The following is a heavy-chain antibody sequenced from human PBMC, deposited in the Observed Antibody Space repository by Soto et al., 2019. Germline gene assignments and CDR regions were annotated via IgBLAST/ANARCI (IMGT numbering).Heavy chain of an antibody. D-gene: IGHD3-16*01. Sequence: PGGSLRLSCAASGFTFSSSWMHWVRQAPGKGLVWVSHINSDGTDTNYADSVKGRFTISRDNAKNTVYLQMNSLRAEDTAVYYCARDWSYALNYWVQGSLVTVSS. CDR2: INSDGTDT. J-gene: IGHJ4*02. CDR3: ARDWSYALNY. V-gene: IGHV3-74*01. CDR1: GFTFSSSW.